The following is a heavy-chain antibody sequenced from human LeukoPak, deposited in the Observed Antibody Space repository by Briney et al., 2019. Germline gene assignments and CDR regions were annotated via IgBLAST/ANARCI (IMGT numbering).Heavy chain of an antibody. J-gene: IGHJ4*02. CDR2: IKEDGSQT. D-gene: IGHD5-24*01. V-gene: IGHV3-7*01. Sequence: PGRSLRLSCAASGFTFSNSWMTWVRQTPGKGLERVANIKEDGSQTYYVDSVRGRFSISRDNAKNSLSLEMNSLRAEDTAVYFCARDRGWQQFDYWGQGTLVTVSA. CDR3: ARDRGWQQFDY. CDR1: GFTFSNSW.